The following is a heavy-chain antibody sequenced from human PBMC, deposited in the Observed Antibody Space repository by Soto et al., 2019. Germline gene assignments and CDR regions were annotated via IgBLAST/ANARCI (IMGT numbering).Heavy chain of an antibody. Sequence: DVQLVETGGGLIQPGGSRRLSCAASGFTVSGNFMSWVRQAPGKGLEWVSIIYSGDSTYYADSVKGRFTISRDNSKNTLYLQMNSLRAVDTAVYYCASRFSSSWSALDYWGQGTLVTVSS. J-gene: IGHJ4*02. CDR3: ASRFSSSWSALDY. V-gene: IGHV3-53*02. CDR2: IYSGDST. D-gene: IGHD6-13*01. CDR1: GFTVSGNF.